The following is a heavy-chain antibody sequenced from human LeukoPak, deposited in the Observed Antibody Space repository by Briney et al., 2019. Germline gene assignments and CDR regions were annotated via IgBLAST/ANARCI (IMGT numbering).Heavy chain of an antibody. CDR3: ARQYYDIWSGYYTADYYFDY. D-gene: IGHD3-3*01. Sequence: GGSLRLSCAASGFTFSSYGMNWVRQAPGKGLEWVSSISSRSSYIYYADSVKGRFTISRDNAKNSLYLQLNSLRAEDTAVYYCARQYYDIWSGYYTADYYFDYWGQGTLVTVSS. CDR2: ISSRSSYI. V-gene: IGHV3-21*01. CDR1: GFTFSSYG. J-gene: IGHJ4*02.